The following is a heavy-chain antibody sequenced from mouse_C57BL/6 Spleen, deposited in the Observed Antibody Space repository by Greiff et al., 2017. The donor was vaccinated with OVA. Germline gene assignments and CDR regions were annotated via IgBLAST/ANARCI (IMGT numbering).Heavy chain of an antibody. CDR2: ISSGSRSI. CDR1: GFTFSDYA. Sequence: EVKLVESGGGLVKPGGSLKLSCAASGFTFSDYALHWVRQAPEKGLEWVAYISSGSRSIYYADTVKGRVTISRDNDMNTLVLQMTSLTSEDTARYYCASPGLDYAFDYWGQGTSVTVSS. V-gene: IGHV5-17*01. D-gene: IGHD1-1*01. CDR3: ASPGLDYAFDY. J-gene: IGHJ4*01.